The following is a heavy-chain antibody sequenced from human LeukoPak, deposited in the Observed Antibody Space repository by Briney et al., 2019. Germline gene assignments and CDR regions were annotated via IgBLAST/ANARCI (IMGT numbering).Heavy chain of an antibody. CDR3: ARDYGDYEDFWYFDL. D-gene: IGHD4-17*01. V-gene: IGHV4-39*07. J-gene: IGHJ2*01. CDR1: GGSISSSSYY. CDR2: INHSGST. Sequence: SETLSLTCTVSGGSISSSSYYWGWIRQPPGKGLEWIGEINHSGSTNYNPSLKSRVTISVDTSKNQFSLKLSSVTAADTAVYYCARDYGDYEDFWYFDLWGRGTLVTVSS.